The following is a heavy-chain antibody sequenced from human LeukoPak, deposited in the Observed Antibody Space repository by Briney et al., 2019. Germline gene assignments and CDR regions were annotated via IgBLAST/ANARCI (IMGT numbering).Heavy chain of an antibody. J-gene: IGHJ4*02. CDR3: ARGQWLVL. CDR1: GDSIGGSRYY. Sequence: SETLSLTCTVSGDSIGGSRYYWGWIRQPPGKGLEWIATIYYTGTTYYNPSLKSRVTISVDTSKNQFSLRLSSVTAADTAVYYCARGQWLVLWGQGTLVTVSS. CDR2: IYYTGTT. D-gene: IGHD6-19*01. V-gene: IGHV4-39*07.